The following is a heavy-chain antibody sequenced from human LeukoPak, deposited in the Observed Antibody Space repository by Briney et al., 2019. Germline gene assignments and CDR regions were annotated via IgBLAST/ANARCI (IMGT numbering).Heavy chain of an antibody. J-gene: IGHJ6*02. CDR2: MNPNSGNT. CDR3: ASPVLPLPGQYYYYGMDV. V-gene: IGHV1-8*01. CDR1: GYTFTSYD. Sequence: ASVKVSCKASGYTFTSYDINWVRQATGQGLEWMGWMNPNSGNTGYAQKFQGRVTMTRNTSISTAYMELSSLRSEDTAVYYCASPVLPLPGQYYYYGMDVWGQGTTVTVSS.